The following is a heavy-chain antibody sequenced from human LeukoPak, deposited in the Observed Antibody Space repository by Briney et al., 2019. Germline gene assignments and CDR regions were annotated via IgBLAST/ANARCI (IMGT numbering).Heavy chain of an antibody. J-gene: IGHJ4*02. CDR3: ARDTRGAHTN. CDR2: IYYSGST. V-gene: IGHV4-31*03. D-gene: IGHD2-2*01. CDR1: GGSISSGGYY. Sequence: SETLSLTCTVSGGSISSGGYYWSWIRQHPGKGLEWIGYIYYSGSTYYNPSLKSRVTISVATSKNQFSLKLSSVTAADTAVYYCARDTRGAHTNWGQGTLVTVSS.